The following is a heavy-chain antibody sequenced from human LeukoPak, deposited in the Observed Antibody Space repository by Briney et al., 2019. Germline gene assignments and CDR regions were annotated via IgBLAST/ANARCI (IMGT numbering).Heavy chain of an antibody. J-gene: IGHJ3*02. V-gene: IGHV1-69*04. CDR2: IIPILGIA. Sequence: GASVKVSCKASGYTFTSYGISWVRQAPGQGLEWMGRIIPILGIANYAQKFQGRVTITADKSTSTAYMELSSLRSEDTAVYYCAVTLRYDAFDIWGQGTMVTVSS. D-gene: IGHD3-16*01. CDR1: GYTFTSYG. CDR3: AVTLRYDAFDI.